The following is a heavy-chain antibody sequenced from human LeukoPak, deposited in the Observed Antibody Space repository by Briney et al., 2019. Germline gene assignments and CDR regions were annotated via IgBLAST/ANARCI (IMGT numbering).Heavy chain of an antibody. V-gene: IGHV1-18*01. CDR2: ISAYSGTT. J-gene: IGHJ3*02. CDR3: ARWEVTGGSRHDAFDI. CDR1: GYTFANYG. D-gene: IGHD2-15*01. Sequence: ASVKVSCKASGYTFANYGISWVRQAPGQGLEWMGWISAYSGTTSYAQKLQGRVTMTPDTSTSTAYMDLRSLRSDDTAVYYCARWEVTGGSRHDAFDIWGQGTMVTVSS.